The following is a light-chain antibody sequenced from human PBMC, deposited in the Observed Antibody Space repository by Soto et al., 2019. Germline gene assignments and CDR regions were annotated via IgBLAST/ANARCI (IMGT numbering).Light chain of an antibody. J-gene: IGLJ1*01. Sequence: VLTQPRSGSGSPGQSITISCTGSTSDVGAYSFASWYQQHPGAAPKLLIHDVNKRPPGVPARFSASKSGNTASLTISGLQAESEADYFCRSYAGAYKYVFGSGTRV. CDR1: TSDVGAYSF. CDR2: DVN. V-gene: IGLV2-11*01. CDR3: RSYAGAYKYV.